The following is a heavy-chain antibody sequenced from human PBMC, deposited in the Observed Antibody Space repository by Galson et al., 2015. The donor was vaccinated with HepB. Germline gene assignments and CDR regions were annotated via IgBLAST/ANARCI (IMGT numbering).Heavy chain of an antibody. V-gene: IGHV1-58*01. D-gene: IGHD5-12*01. CDR3: AAPPDRGYSKSWSPDV. J-gene: IGHJ6*02. CDR1: GFTFTSSA. Sequence: SVKVSCKASGFTFTSSAVQWVRQTRGQRLEWIGWIVVRSGNTNYAEKFQERVTITRDMSTSTAYMELSSLRSEDTAVYYCAAPPDRGYSKSWSPDVWGQGTTVTVSS. CDR2: IVVRSGNT.